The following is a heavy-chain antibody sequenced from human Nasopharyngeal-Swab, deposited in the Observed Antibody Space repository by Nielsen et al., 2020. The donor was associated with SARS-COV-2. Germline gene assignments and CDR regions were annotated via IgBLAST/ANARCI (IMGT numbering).Heavy chain of an antibody. D-gene: IGHD3-22*01. Sequence: RQAPGKGLEWIGYIYYSGSTYYNPSLKSRVTISVDASKNQFSLKLCSVTAADTAVYYCARGAIDYYDSSGYGDWGQGTLVTVSS. J-gene: IGHJ4*02. CDR2: IYYSGST. CDR3: ARGAIDYYDSSGYGD. V-gene: IGHV4-31*02.